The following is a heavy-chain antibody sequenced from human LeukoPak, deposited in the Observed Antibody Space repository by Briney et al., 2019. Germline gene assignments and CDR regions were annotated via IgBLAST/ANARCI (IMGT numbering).Heavy chain of an antibody. D-gene: IGHD2-21*01. J-gene: IGHJ4*02. CDR2: MNPNSGNT. Sequence: GASVKVSCKASGYTFTTYDINWVRQATGQGLEWLGWMNPNSGNTGYAQKFQGRVTMTRNIPITTAYMELSNLRSEDTAVYYCARVAGNCGGDCYRLLYWGQGTLVTVSS. V-gene: IGHV1-8*01. CDR1: GYTFTTYD. CDR3: ARVAGNCGGDCYRLLY.